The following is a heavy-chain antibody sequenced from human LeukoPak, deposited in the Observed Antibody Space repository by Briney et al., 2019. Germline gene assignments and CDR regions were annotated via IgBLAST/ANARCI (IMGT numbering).Heavy chain of an antibody. D-gene: IGHD5-12*01. CDR2: MNPELGST. CDR3: TRAIRHQLLSDY. V-gene: IGHV1-8*01. Sequence: GASVKVSCKASGCTFSNFDITWVRQAAGQGPEWMGWMNPELGSTGYAQKFQGRVTMTRDNSKSTAYMELISLRLEDSAIYYCTRAIRHQLLSDYWGQGTLVTVSS. CDR1: GCTFSNFD. J-gene: IGHJ4*02.